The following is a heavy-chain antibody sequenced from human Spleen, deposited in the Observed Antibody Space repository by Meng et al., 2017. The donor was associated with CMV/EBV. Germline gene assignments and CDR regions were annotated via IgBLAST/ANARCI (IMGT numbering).Heavy chain of an antibody. CDR3: ARDRYGLFDS. Sequence: LSCPASGFTLSEYSMSWIRQAPGKGLEWISDIDSRSSNIHYGDSVKGRFTVSRDNAKNSLYLQMNSLRVEDTAVYYCARDRYGLFDSWGQGALVTVSS. D-gene: IGHD3-9*01. CDR1: GFTLSEYS. V-gene: IGHV3-11*04. J-gene: IGHJ4*02. CDR2: IDSRSSNI.